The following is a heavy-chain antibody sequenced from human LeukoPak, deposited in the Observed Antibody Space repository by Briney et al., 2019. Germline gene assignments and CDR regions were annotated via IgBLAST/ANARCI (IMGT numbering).Heavy chain of an antibody. CDR1: GFTFRRYA. D-gene: IGHD3-10*01. V-gene: IGHV3-23*01. CDR3: AQWGALSYYKGSCLR. CDR2: ISGSGGST. J-gene: IGHJ4*02. Sequence: PGGSVTHSCAASGFTFRRYAMSWVRQAPGTGLEWVSAISGSGGSTYYADSVKGRFTISRDNSKTTQYLQMNSLRAEATDVSYCAQWGALSYYKGSCLRWGQATLVTVSS.